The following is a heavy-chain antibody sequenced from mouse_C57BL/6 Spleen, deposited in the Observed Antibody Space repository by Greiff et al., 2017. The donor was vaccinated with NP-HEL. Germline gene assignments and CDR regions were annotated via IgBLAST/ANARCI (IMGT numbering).Heavy chain of an antibody. D-gene: IGHD2-5*01. Sequence: VQLQQSGAELVRPGTSVKVSCKASGYAFTNYLIEWVKQRPGQGLEWIGVINPGSGGTNYNEKFKGKATLTADKSSSTAYMQLSSLTSEDSAVYFCARSGYSNYNAMDYWGQGTSVTVSS. CDR3: ARSGYSNYNAMDY. V-gene: IGHV1-54*01. CDR2: INPGSGGT. CDR1: GYAFTNYL. J-gene: IGHJ4*01.